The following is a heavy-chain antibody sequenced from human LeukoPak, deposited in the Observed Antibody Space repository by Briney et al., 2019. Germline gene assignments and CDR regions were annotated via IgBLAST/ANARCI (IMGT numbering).Heavy chain of an antibody. CDR2: ISSSGAYI. CDR3: VRGTEYDILSGKNFGQYYFDY. Sequence: GGSLRLSCAACGFTFSSYSMNWVRQAPGKGLEWVSSISSSGAYIYYAGSVKGRFTISRDNGKNSLYLQMNSLRDEDTAVYYCVRGTEYDILSGKNFGQYYFDYWGQGTLVTVSS. J-gene: IGHJ4*02. V-gene: IGHV3-21*01. CDR1: GFTFSSYS. D-gene: IGHD3-9*01.